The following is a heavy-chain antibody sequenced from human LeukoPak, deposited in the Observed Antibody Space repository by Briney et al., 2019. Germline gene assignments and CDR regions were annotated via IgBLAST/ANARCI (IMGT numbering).Heavy chain of an antibody. V-gene: IGHV3-66*01. CDR2: IYSGGST. CDR1: GFDFSNYG. J-gene: IGHJ4*02. CDR3: ARAPSNAHFDY. Sequence: GGPLRLPCAASGFDFSNYGMSWVRQAPGKGLEGVSLIYSGGSTYYADSLKGRFTISRDNSKNTVYLQMNSLRAEDTAVYYCARAPSNAHFDYWGQGTLVTVSS.